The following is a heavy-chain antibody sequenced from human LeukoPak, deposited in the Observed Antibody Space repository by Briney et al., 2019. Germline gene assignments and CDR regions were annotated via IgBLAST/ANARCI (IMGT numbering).Heavy chain of an antibody. Sequence: SVKVSCKASGGTFSSYAISWVRQAPGQGLEWMGGIIPIFGTANYAQKFQGRVTITADESTSTAYMELSSLRSDDTAVYYCARDLTTSYYDSSAYYLDYWGQGTLVTVSS. D-gene: IGHD3-22*01. CDR2: IIPIFGTA. CDR1: GGTFSSYA. V-gene: IGHV1-69*01. CDR3: ARDLTTSYYDSSAYYLDY. J-gene: IGHJ4*02.